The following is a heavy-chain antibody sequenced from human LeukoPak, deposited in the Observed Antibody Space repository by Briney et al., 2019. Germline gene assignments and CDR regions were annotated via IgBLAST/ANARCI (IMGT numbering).Heavy chain of an antibody. CDR3: ATGGPDYSNHESWFDP. D-gene: IGHD4-11*01. J-gene: IGHJ5*02. CDR1: GYTLTELS. CDR2: FDPEDGET. Sequence: ASVKVSCKVSGYTLTELSMHWVRQAPGKGLEWMGGFDPEDGETIYAQKFQGRVTMTEDTSTDTAYMELSSLRSEDTAVYYCATGGPDYSNHESWFDPWGQGTLVTVSS. V-gene: IGHV1-24*01.